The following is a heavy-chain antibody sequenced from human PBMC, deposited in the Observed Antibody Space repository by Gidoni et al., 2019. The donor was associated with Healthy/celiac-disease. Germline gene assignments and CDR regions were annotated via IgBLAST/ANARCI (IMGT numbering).Heavy chain of an antibody. V-gene: IGHV3-30*18. CDR1: GSTFSSYG. J-gene: IGHJ4*02. CDR2: ISYDGSNK. Sequence: QVQLVESGGGVVQPGRSLRLSCAASGSTFSSYGMHWVRQAPGKGLEWVAVISYDGSNKYYADSVKGRFTISRDNSKNTLYLQMNSLRAEDTAVYYCAKGEYGDPYYFDYWGQGTLVTVSS. D-gene: IGHD4-17*01. CDR3: AKGEYGDPYYFDY.